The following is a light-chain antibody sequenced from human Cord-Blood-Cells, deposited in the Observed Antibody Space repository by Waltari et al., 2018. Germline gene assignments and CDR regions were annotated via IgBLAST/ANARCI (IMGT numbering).Light chain of an antibody. CDR1: SSDVGGYNY. V-gene: IGLV2-8*01. CDR3: SSYAGSNNWV. Sequence: QSALTQPPSASGSPGQSVTISCTGTSSDVGGYNYVSWYQQHPGKAPKLMIYEVSKRPSGVPVRFSGSKSGNTAALTVSGLQAEDEADYYRSSYAGSNNWVFGGGTKLTVL. J-gene: IGLJ3*02. CDR2: EVS.